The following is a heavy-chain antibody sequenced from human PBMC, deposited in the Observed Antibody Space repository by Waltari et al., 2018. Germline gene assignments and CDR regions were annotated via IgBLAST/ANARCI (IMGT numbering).Heavy chain of an antibody. CDR2: ISGRGGST. Sequence: EVQLLESGGGLVQPGGSLRLSCAASGFTFSSYAMTWVRQAPGKGLEWVSAISGRGGSTYYADSVKGRFTISRDNSKNTLYLQMNSLRAEDTAVYYCAKDPNSYGYFDYWGQGTLVTVSS. D-gene: IGHD5-18*01. V-gene: IGHV3-23*01. CDR3: AKDPNSYGYFDY. CDR1: GFTFSSYA. J-gene: IGHJ4*02.